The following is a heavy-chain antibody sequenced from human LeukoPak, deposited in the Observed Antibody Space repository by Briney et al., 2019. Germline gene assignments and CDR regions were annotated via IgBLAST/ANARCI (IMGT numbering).Heavy chain of an antibody. CDR3: VLGYCSGGSCYLPTGPPNLVDY. V-gene: IGHV4-4*07. Sequence: PSETLSLTCTVTGGSISSYDWSWIRQPAGKGLEWIGRIYTSGSTNYNPSLKSRVTISVDKSKNQFSLKLSSVTAAVTAVYYCVLGYCSGGSCYLPTGPPNLVDYWGQGTLVTVSS. J-gene: IGHJ4*02. D-gene: IGHD2-15*01. CDR1: GGSISSYD. CDR2: IYTSGST.